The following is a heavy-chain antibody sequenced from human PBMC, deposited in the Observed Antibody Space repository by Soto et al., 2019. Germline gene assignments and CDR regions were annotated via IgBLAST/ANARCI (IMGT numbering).Heavy chain of an antibody. J-gene: IGHJ6*02. Sequence: TGGSLSLSCAHSGFTFSSYSMNWFRQAPGEGLEWVSSISSSSSYIYYADSVKGRFTISRDNAKNSLYLQMNSLRAEDTAVYYCARDRDSSSGTHFLGDFHGMDVWGQGTTVTVSS. D-gene: IGHD6-13*01. CDR2: ISSSSSYI. CDR3: ARDRDSSSGTHFLGDFHGMDV. CDR1: GFTFSSYS. V-gene: IGHV3-21*01.